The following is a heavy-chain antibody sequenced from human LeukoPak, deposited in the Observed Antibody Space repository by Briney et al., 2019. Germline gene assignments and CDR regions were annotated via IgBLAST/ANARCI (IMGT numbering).Heavy chain of an antibody. J-gene: IGHJ3*01. D-gene: IGHD4-23*01. CDR2: MYYSGST. CDR1: GYSISSGYY. CDR3: ARDPVGPPFPRAFNL. Sequence: SETLSLTCTVSGYSISSGYYWGWIRQPPGKGLEWIGSMYYSGSTYYNPPPKSRVTVSEDTSKNQFSLKLTSVTAADTAVYFCARDPVGPPFPRAFNLWGQGTMVTVSS. V-gene: IGHV4-38-2*02.